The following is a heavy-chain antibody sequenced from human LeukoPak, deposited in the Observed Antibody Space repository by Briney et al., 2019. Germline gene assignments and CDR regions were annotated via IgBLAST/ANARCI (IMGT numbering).Heavy chain of an antibody. V-gene: IGHV3-23*01. Sequence: PGGSLRLSCAASGFTFSSYAMSWVRQAPGKGLEWVSAISGSGGSTYYADSVKGRFTISRDNSKNTLYLQMNSLRAEDTAVYYCAKVSIYDFWSGTLDYWGQGTLVTVSS. CDR3: AKVSIYDFWSGTLDY. J-gene: IGHJ4*02. CDR2: ISGSGGST. CDR1: GFTFSSYA. D-gene: IGHD3-3*01.